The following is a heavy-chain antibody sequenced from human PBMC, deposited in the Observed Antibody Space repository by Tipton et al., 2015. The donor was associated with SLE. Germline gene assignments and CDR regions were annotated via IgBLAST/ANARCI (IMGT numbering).Heavy chain of an antibody. D-gene: IGHD2-21*01. Sequence: QLVQSGAEVKKPGASVKVSCKVSGYTLTELSMHWVRQAPGKGLEWMGETIYAQKFQGRVTMTEDTSTDTAYMELRSLRSDDTAVYFCARDVDEDASDIWGQGTMVTVSS. CDR3: ARDVDEDASDI. V-gene: IGHV1-24*01. J-gene: IGHJ3*02. CDR1: GYTLTELS. CDR2: GET.